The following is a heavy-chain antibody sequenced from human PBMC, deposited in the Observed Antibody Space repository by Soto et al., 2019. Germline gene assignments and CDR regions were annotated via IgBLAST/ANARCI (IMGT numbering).Heavy chain of an antibody. CDR3: ARGPRYCSSTSCFSGVTWFDP. D-gene: IGHD2-2*01. Sequence: GASVKVSCKASGYTFTSYGISWVRQAPGQGLEWMGWISSYNGNTNYAQKVQGRVTMTTDTSTSTTYMELRSPRPDDTAVYYCARGPRYCSSTSCFSGVTWFDPWGQGTLVTVSS. CDR1: GYTFTSYG. J-gene: IGHJ5*02. CDR2: ISSYNGNT. V-gene: IGHV1-18*04.